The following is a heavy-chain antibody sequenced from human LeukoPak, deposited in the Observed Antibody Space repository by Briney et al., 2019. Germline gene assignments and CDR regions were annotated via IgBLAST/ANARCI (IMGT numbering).Heavy chain of an antibody. J-gene: IGHJ5*02. V-gene: IGHV5-51*01. D-gene: IGHD3-22*01. CDR1: GYSFTSYW. Sequence: KDGESLKISCKGSGYSFTSYWIGWVRQMPGKGLEWMGIIYPGNSDTRYSPSFQGQVTISADKSISTAYLQWSSLKASDTAMYYCARRYDSSGYENWFDPWGQGTLVTVSS. CDR2: IYPGNSDT. CDR3: ARRYDSSGYENWFDP.